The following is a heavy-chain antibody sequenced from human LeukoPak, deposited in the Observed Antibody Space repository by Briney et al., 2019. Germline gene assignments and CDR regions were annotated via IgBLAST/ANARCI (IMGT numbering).Heavy chain of an antibody. CDR3: ARSSWFGGRSGWRWFDP. CDR2: ISTYNGYI. J-gene: IGHJ5*02. D-gene: IGHD3-10*01. Sequence: ASLKVSCKASGYTFIRYGITWVRQAPGQGLEWMGWISTYNGYIDYAQKLQGRVSMTADTSTSTAYMELTSLRSDDTAVYYCARSSWFGGRSGWRWFDPWGQGTLVPVSS. CDR1: GYTFIRYG. V-gene: IGHV1-18*01.